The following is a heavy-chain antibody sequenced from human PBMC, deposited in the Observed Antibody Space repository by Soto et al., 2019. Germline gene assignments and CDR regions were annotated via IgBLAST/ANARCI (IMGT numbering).Heavy chain of an antibody. D-gene: IGHD7-27*01. J-gene: IGHJ4*02. CDR1: GYTFTGYY. V-gene: IGHV1-2*02. Sequence: ASVKVSCKASGYTFTGYYMHWVRQAPGQGLEWMGWINPNSGGTNYAQKFQDRVTISRDTSASTAYMELTSLRSEDTAVYYCARDTGDGTVDFWGQGTLVTVSS. CDR3: ARDTGDGTVDF. CDR2: INPNSGGT.